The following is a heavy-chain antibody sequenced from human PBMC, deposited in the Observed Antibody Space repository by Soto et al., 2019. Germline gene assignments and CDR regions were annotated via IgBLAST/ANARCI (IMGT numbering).Heavy chain of an antibody. V-gene: IGHV3-23*01. Sequence: HPVGSLRLSCAASGFTFSSYAMTWVRQAPGKGLEWVSTISGTGTTTYYADSVKGRFTISRDNSKNTLYLQMNSLRTEDTAVYYCVKAVYLLDFDYWGQGTLVTVSS. CDR1: GFTFSSYA. D-gene: IGHD2-8*01. CDR3: VKAVYLLDFDY. CDR2: ISGTGTTT. J-gene: IGHJ4*02.